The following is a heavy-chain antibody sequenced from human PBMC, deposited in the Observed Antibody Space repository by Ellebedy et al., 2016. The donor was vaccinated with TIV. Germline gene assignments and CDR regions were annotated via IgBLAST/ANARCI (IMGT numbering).Heavy chain of an antibody. CDR2: IIPIFGTA. D-gene: IGHD6-6*01. J-gene: IGHJ6*02. CDR3: ARDGIAARPPTRHYYYYGMDV. Sequence: SVKVSCXASGGTFSSYAISWVRQAPGQGLEWMGGIIPIFGTANYAQKFQGRVTITADKSTSTAYMELSSLRSEDTAVYYCARDGIAARPPTRHYYYYGMDVWGQGTTVTVSS. CDR1: GGTFSSYA. V-gene: IGHV1-69*06.